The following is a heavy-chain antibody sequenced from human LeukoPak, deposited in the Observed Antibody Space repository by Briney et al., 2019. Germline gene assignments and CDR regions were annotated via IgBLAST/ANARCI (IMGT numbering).Heavy chain of an antibody. CDR2: INQDGSEK. CDR3: ARDLSPKDEVGATMGLDY. Sequence: GGSLRLSCAASGFTFSAYWMSWVRQAPGKGLEGLANINQDGSEKYYVDSVKGRFTISRDNAKNSLYLQMNSLRAEDTAVYYCARDLSPKDEVGATMGLDYWGQGTLVTVSS. V-gene: IGHV3-7*01. CDR1: GFTFSAYW. J-gene: IGHJ4*02. D-gene: IGHD1-26*01.